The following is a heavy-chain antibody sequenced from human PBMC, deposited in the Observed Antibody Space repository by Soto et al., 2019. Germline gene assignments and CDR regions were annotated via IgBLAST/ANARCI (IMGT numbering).Heavy chain of an antibody. CDR1: GGSISSYY. D-gene: IGHD6-19*01. CDR2: IYYSGST. V-gene: IGHV4-59*01. CDR3: ARVPGVAVAGTYYYYGMDV. Sequence: SETLSLTCTVSGGSISSYYWSWIRQPPGKGLEWIGYIYYSGSTNYNPSLKSRVTISVDTSKNQFSLKLSSVTAADTAVYYCARVPGVAVAGTYYYYGMDVWGQGTTVTVYS. J-gene: IGHJ6*02.